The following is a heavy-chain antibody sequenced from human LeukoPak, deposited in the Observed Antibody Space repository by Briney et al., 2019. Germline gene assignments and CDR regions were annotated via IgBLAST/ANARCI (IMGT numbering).Heavy chain of an antibody. CDR1: GFTFSSYA. CDR3: AKDGYYDFWSGYSGDYYYYYYMDV. CDR2: ISGSGGST. D-gene: IGHD3-3*01. J-gene: IGHJ6*03. V-gene: IGHV3-23*01. Sequence: GGPLRLSCAASGFTFSSYAMSWVRQAPGKGLEWVSAISGSGGSTYYADSVKGRFTISRDNSKNTLYLQMNSLRAEDTAVYYCAKDGYYDFWSGYSGDYYYYYYMDVWGKGTTVTVSS.